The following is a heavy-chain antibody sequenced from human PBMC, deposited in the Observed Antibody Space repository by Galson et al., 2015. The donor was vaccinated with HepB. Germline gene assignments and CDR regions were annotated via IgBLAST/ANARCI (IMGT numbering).Heavy chain of an antibody. CDR1: GYTFTSYA. CDR3: ARDMVRGVIITSTRGMDI. V-gene: IGHV1-3*01. Sequence: SVKVSCKASGYTFTSYAMHWVRQAPGQRLEWMGWINAGNGNTKYSQKFQGRVTITRDTSASTAYMELSSLRSEDTAVYYCARDMVRGVIITSTRGMDIWGQGTTVTVSS. J-gene: IGHJ6*02. CDR2: INAGNGNT. D-gene: IGHD3-10*01.